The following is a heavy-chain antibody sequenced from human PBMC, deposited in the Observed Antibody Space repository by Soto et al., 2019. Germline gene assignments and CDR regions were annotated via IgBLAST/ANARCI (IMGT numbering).Heavy chain of an antibody. Sequence: ASVKVSCKASGYTFTDYYMHWVRQAPGQGLEWMGWVNLKTGGTVYAQKFQDWVTLTRDSSISTAYMELSRLKSDDTAVYYCARGLHIAAPQTYFDPWGQGTLVTVSS. J-gene: IGHJ5*02. CDR1: GYTFTDYY. CDR3: ARGLHIAAPQTYFDP. V-gene: IGHV1-2*04. CDR2: VNLKTGGT. D-gene: IGHD6-13*01.